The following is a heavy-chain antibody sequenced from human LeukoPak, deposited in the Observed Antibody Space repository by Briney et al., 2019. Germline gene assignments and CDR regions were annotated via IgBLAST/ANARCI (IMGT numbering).Heavy chain of an antibody. J-gene: IGHJ4*02. CDR3: ARAPLHSNGWSFDY. V-gene: IGHV3-30*04. CDR1: EFTFSSFT. CDR2: ISYDGRNK. Sequence: GGSLRLSCAASEFTFSSFTMHWVRQAPGKGLEWVAVISYDGRNKYYADSVKGRFTISRDNSKNTLYLQMNSLRPEDTAVYYCARAPLHSNGWSFDYWGQGTLVTVSS. D-gene: IGHD6-19*01.